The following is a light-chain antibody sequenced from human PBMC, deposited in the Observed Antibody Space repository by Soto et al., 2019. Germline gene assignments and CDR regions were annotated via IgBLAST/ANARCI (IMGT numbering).Light chain of an antibody. J-gene: IGKJ5*01. CDR2: GAS. V-gene: IGKV3-20*01. CDR3: QQYGYSPIT. CDR1: QSITEK. Sequence: IVMTQSPDTLSVSPGERATLSCRASQSITEKVVWYQQKPGQAPRLLIYGASSRATGIPDRFSGSGSGTDFTLTISRLEPEDFAVYYCQQYGYSPITFGQGTRLEIK.